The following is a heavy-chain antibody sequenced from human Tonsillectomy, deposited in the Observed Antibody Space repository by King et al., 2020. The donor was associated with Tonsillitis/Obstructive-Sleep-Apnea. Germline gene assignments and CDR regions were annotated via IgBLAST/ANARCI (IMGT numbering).Heavy chain of an antibody. J-gene: IGHJ6*02. CDR3: ARDRVGGADYGDYDGFYGMDV. CDR1: GGSISSYY. Sequence: QLQESGPGLVKPSETLSLTCTVSGGSISSYYWSWIRQPPGKGLEWIGYISYSGSTNYNPSLKSRVTISVDTSKTQFSLKLSSVTAADTAVYYCARDRVGGADYGDYDGFYGMDVWGQGTTVTVSS. V-gene: IGHV4-59*01. CDR2: ISYSGST. D-gene: IGHD4-17*01.